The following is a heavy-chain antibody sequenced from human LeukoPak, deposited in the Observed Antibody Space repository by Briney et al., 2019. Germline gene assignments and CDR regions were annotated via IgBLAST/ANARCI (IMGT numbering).Heavy chain of an antibody. J-gene: IGHJ4*02. D-gene: IGHD6-19*01. CDR3: ARVGGSGWHTFDY. CDR1: EYTFTGYY. Sequence: ASMKVSCKASEYTFTGYYMHWVRQAPGQGLEWMGWINPNSGGTNYAQKFQGRVTMTRDTSISTAYMELSRLRSDDTAVYYCARVGGSGWHTFDYWGQGTLVTVSS. V-gene: IGHV1-2*02. CDR2: INPNSGGT.